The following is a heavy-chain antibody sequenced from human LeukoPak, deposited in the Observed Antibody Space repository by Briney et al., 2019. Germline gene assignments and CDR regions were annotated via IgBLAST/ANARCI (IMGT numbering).Heavy chain of an antibody. V-gene: IGHV4-59*08. Sequence: SETLSLTCTVSGGSISSYYWSWIRQPPGKGLEWIGYIYYSGSTNYNPSLKSRVTISVDTSKNQFSLKLSSVTAADTAVYYCARHHYGGNSGAFDIWGQGQWSPSLQ. D-gene: IGHD4-23*01. J-gene: IGHJ3*02. CDR1: GGSISSYY. CDR3: ARHHYGGNSGAFDI. CDR2: IYYSGST.